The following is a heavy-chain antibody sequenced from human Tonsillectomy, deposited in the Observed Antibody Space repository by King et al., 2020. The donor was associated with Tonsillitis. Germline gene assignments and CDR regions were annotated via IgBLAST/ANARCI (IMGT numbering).Heavy chain of an antibody. CDR2: IYNGGST. CDR3: ASGAAYYFYGMDV. CDR1: GFTVSNNY. Sequence: GQLVQSGGGLVQPGGSLRLSCAASGFTVSNNYMSWVRQAPGKGLEWVSVIYNGGSTYYADSVKGRFTISRHNSKNTLYLQMNSLRAEDTAVYYCASGAAYYFYGMDVWGQGTTVTVSS. V-gene: IGHV3-53*04. D-gene: IGHD1-26*01. J-gene: IGHJ6*02.